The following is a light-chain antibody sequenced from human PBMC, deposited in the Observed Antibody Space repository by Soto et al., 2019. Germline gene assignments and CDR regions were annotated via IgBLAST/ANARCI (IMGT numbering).Light chain of an antibody. CDR3: QQYDNWPGT. V-gene: IGKV3-15*01. CDR1: QSVSSN. Sequence: ETVMTQSPATLSVSPGERATLSCRASQSVSSNLAWYQQKPGQAPRLLIYGASSRATGSPARFSGSGSGTEFTLTISNLQSEDFAVYYCQQYDNWPGTFGQGTELEIK. J-gene: IGKJ2*01. CDR2: GAS.